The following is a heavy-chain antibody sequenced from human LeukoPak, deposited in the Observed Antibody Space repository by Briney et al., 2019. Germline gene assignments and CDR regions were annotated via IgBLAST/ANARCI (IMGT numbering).Heavy chain of an antibody. CDR3: ARGAMIVVGVAYFDY. J-gene: IGHJ4*02. CDR1: GYTFTGYY. Sequence: ASVKVSCKASGYTFTGYYMHWVRQAPGQGLEWMGWISGYNGNTNYAQKLQGRVTMTTDTSTSTAYMELRSLRSDDTAVYYCARGAMIVVGVAYFDYWGQGTLLTVSS. V-gene: IGHV1-18*04. CDR2: ISGYNGNT. D-gene: IGHD3-22*01.